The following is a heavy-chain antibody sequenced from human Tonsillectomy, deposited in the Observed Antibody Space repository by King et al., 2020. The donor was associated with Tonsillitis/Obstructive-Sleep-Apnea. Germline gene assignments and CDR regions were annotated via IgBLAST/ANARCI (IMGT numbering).Heavy chain of an antibody. Sequence: QVQLQQWGAGLLKPSETLSLSCAVYGGSFSGHFWGWIRQPPGKGLEWIGEIIHTGSTNYNPSLKSRVTISVDTSKSQFSLKLNSVTAADTAVHYCARVGGSGXHXXXXXQGTLVIVSS. J-gene: IGHJ4*02. D-gene: IGHD5-12*01. CDR2: IIHTGST. CDR3: ARVGGSGXHXXX. CDR1: GGSFSGHF. V-gene: IGHV4-34*12.